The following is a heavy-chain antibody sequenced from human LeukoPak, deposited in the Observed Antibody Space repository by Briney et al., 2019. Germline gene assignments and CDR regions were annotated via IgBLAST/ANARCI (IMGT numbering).Heavy chain of an antibody. CDR1: GGSFSGYY. J-gene: IGHJ3*02. Sequence: SETLSLTCAVYGGSFSGYYWSWIRQPPGKGLEWIGEINHSGSTNYNPSLKSRVTISVDTSKNQFSLKLSSVTAADTAVYYCAREVSYCGGDCYYDPFDIWGQGTMVTVSS. CDR2: INHSGST. CDR3: AREVSYCGGDCYYDPFDI. V-gene: IGHV4-34*01. D-gene: IGHD2-21*01.